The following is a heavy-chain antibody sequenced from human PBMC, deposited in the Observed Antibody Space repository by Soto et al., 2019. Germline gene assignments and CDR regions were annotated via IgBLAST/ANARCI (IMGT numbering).Heavy chain of an antibody. CDR1: GFTFSSYA. V-gene: IGHV3-23*01. CDR3: AKGGYSYGTYYYYGMDV. Sequence: GGSLRLSCAASGFTFSSYAMSWVRQAPGKGLEWVSAISGSGGSTYYADSVKGRFTISRDNSKNTLYLQMNSLRAEDTAVYYCAKGGYSYGTYYYYGMDVWGQGTTVTVSS. J-gene: IGHJ6*01. D-gene: IGHD5-18*01. CDR2: ISGSGGST.